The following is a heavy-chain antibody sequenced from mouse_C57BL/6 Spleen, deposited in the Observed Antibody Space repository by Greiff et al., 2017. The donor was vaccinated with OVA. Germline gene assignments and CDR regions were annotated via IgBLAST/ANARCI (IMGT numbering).Heavy chain of an antibody. D-gene: IGHD2-4*01. CDR1: GYTFTSYG. CDR2: IYPRSGNT. J-gene: IGHJ2*01. V-gene: IGHV1-81*01. Sequence: QVQLQQSGAELARPGASVKQSCKASGYTFTSYGISWVKQRTGQGLEWIGEIYPRSGNTYYNEKFKGKATLTADKSSSTAYMELRSLTSEDSAVYFCARRAYDYDYFDYWGQGTTLTVSS. CDR3: ARRAYDYDYFDY.